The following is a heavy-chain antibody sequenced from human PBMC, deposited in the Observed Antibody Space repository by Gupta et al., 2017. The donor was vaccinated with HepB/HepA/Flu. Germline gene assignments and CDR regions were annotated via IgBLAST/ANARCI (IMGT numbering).Heavy chain of an antibody. V-gene: IGHV1-2*02. J-gene: IGHJ1*01. Sequence: ASGSTFTGYYMHWVRQAPGQGLEWMGWINPNSGGTNYAQNFQGRVTMTRDTSISTAYMERSRLRSDETAVYYCARGPPRDSSTSAYLQHGGQGTLVTVCS. CDR2: INPNSGGT. CDR1: GSTFTGYY. CDR3: ARGPPRDSSTSAYLQH. D-gene: IGHD6-13*01.